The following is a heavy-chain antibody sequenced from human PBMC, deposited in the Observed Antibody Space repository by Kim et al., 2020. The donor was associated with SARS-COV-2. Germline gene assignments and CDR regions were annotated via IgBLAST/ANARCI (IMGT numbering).Heavy chain of an antibody. Sequence: ASVKVSCKASGYTFTTYGMHWVRQAPGQRLEWMGWINVGNGNTKYSEKFQGRVTITRDTSASTAYMEVSSLRSEDTAVYYFARDQGVGDYWGQGALVTVSS. CDR1: GYTFTTYG. J-gene: IGHJ4*02. CDR3: ARDQGVGDY. CDR2: INVGNGNT. D-gene: IGHD1-26*01. V-gene: IGHV1-3*01.